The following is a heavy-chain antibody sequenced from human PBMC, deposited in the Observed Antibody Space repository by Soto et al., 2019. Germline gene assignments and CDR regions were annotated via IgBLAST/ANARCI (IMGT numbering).Heavy chain of an antibody. CDR2: ISFYNGNT. Sequence: QVQLVQSGAEVKKPGSSVKVSCKASGYSLTSYGISWVRQAPGQGLEWMGWISFYNGNTNYAQKLQDRVTMTTDTSTSTAYMELRSIRSDDTAVFYCAIEVVPDGKADYWGQGTLVTVSS. D-gene: IGHD2-2*01. CDR3: AIEVVPDGKADY. V-gene: IGHV1-18*04. J-gene: IGHJ4*02. CDR1: GYSLTSYG.